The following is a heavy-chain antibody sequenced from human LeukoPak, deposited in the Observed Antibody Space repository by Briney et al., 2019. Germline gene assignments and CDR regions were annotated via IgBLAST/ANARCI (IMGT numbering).Heavy chain of an antibody. Sequence: ASVKVSCKASGYTFTSYYMHWVRQAPGQGLEWMGIINPNSGGTNYAQKFQGRVTMTRDTSISTAYMELSRLRSDDTAVYYCARDSGITIFGVVMDLFDYWGQGTLVTVSS. CDR1: GYTFTSYY. J-gene: IGHJ4*02. V-gene: IGHV1-2*02. D-gene: IGHD3-3*01. CDR2: INPNSGGT. CDR3: ARDSGITIFGVVMDLFDY.